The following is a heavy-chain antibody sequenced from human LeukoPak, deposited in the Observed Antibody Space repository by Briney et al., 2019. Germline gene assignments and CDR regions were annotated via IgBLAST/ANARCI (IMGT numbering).Heavy chain of an antibody. CDR1: GGSISSYY. Sequence: SETLSLTCTVSGGSISSYYWSWIRQPPGKGLEWIGYIYYSGSTNYNPSLKSRVTISVDTSKNQFSLKLSSVTAADTAVYYCARGAGITMIVDAFDIWGQGTMVTVSS. V-gene: IGHV4-59*01. CDR2: IYYSGST. CDR3: ARGAGITMIVDAFDI. D-gene: IGHD3-22*01. J-gene: IGHJ3*02.